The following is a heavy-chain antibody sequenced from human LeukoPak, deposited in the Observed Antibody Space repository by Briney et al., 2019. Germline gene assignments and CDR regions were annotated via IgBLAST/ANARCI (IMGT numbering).Heavy chain of an antibody. J-gene: IGHJ6*03. CDR2: IYYSGST. Sequence: SETLSLTCTVSGGSISSYYWSWIRQPPGKGLEWIGYIYYSGSTNYNPSLKSRVTISVDTSKNQFSLKLSSVTAADTAVYYCARRASGSGSCYDYYYYYYMDVWGKGTTVTISS. CDR1: GGSISSYY. V-gene: IGHV4-59*01. D-gene: IGHD3-10*01. CDR3: ARRASGSGSCYDYYYYYYMDV.